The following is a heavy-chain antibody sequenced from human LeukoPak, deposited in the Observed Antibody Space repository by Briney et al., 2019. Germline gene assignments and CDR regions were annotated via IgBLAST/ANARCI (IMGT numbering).Heavy chain of an antibody. CDR2: IWPDGSKK. D-gene: IGHD6-25*01. CDR1: GFTFSPYA. V-gene: IGHV3-30*02. Sequence: GGSLRLSCAASGFTFSPYAMHWVRQAPGKGLERVAFIWPDGSKKYYADSVKGRFAISRENSKNTVYLQMNDLRPEDTALYFCAKISSSAESNFDYWGQGTLLTVSS. CDR3: AKISSSAESNFDY. J-gene: IGHJ4*02.